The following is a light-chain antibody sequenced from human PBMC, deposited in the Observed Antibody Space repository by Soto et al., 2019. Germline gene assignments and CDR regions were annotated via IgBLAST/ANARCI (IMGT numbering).Light chain of an antibody. CDR3: SSYADRINSHVL. Sequence: QSALTQPPSASGSPGQSVTISCTGTSSDVGGYNYVSWYQQHPGKAPKLLMYEVSQRPSGVPARFSGSKSGNTASLTVSGLQAEDEADYYCSSYADRINSHVLFGGGTKLTAL. V-gene: IGLV2-8*01. CDR2: EVS. CDR1: SSDVGGYNY. J-gene: IGLJ2*01.